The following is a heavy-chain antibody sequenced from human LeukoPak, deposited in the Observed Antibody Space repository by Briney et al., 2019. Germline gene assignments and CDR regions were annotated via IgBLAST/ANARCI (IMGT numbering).Heavy chain of an antibody. V-gene: IGHV4-38-2*01. J-gene: IGHJ4*02. CDR1: GYSISSGYY. CDR3: ARPQPGGSGSYYFDY. D-gene: IGHD1-26*01. Sequence: SETLSLTCAVSGYSISSGYYWGWIRQPPGKGLEWIGSIYHSGSTYYNPSLKSRVTITVDTSKNQFSLKLSSVTAADTAVYYCARPQPGGSGSYYFDYWGQGTLVTVSS. CDR2: IYHSGST.